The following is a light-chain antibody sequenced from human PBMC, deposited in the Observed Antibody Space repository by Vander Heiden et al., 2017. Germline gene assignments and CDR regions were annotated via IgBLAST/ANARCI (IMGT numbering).Light chain of an antibody. V-gene: IGKV4-1*01. CDR3: QQNYAIPHT. CDR1: RSVLFSSNNKSY. CDR2: WAS. J-gene: IGKJ2*01. Sequence: DIVMTQSPDSLLVSLGERATINCKSSRSVLFSSNNKSYLAWFQQKAAQPPRLLIYWASTRESGVHDRFSGSGSEKDFTLTISSLQAEDVAVYYCQQNYAIPHTFRQGTKLEIK.